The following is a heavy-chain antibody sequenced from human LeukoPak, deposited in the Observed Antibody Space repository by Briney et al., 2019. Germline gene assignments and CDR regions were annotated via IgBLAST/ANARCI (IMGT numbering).Heavy chain of an antibody. V-gene: IGHV3-7*01. CDR3: ARNAGGYQLLNSFDY. CDR1: GFTFSSYW. J-gene: IGHJ4*02. Sequence: GGSLRLSCAASGFTFSSYWMSWVRQAPGKGLEWVANIKRDGGEKYYVDSVKGRFTISRDNAKNSLYLQMNSLRAEDTAGYYCARNAGGYQLLNSFDYWGQGTLVTVSS. D-gene: IGHD1-7*01. CDR2: IKRDGGEK.